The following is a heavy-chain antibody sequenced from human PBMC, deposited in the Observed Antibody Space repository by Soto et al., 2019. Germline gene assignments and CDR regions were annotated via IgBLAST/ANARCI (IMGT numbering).Heavy chain of an antibody. D-gene: IGHD6-19*01. CDR2: ISGSGGST. Sequence: GGSLRLSCAASGFTFSSYAMSWVRQAPGKGLEWVSAISGSGGSTYYADSVKGRFTISRDNSKNTLYLQMNSLRAEDTAVYYCAKVARGSSPWLDWGLFDYWGQGTLVTVSS. CDR3: AKVARGSSPWLDWGLFDY. V-gene: IGHV3-23*01. CDR1: GFTFSSYA. J-gene: IGHJ4*02.